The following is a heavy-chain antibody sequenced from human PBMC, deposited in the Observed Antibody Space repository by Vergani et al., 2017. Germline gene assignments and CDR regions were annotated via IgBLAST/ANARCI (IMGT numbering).Heavy chain of an antibody. Sequence: QVQLEESGGGVVQPGRSLRLSCAGSGFTLSSHAMHWVRQAPGKGLEWVAFIWYDGSKEYYADSVKGRFTISRDNSKNTLYLQMNKLRAADTAVYYCARSGYCAHGVCYRTYYYYMDVWVKGTAVTVSS. J-gene: IGHJ6*03. CDR2: IWYDGSKE. D-gene: IGHD2-8*01. V-gene: IGHV3-33*01. CDR3: ARSGYCAHGVCYRTYYYYMDV. CDR1: GFTLSSHA.